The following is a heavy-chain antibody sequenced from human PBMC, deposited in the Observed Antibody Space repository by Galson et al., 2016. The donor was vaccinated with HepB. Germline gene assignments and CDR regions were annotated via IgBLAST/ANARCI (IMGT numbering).Heavy chain of an antibody. D-gene: IGHD3-22*01. V-gene: IGHV3-30-3*01. J-gene: IGHJ5*02. Sequence: SLRLSCAASGFTFSDWDFHWVRQAPGKGLDWVAVISKTGDTTFYGDSVKGRFTISRDNAKKSLYLQMNSLRAEGTAVYYCARKLYYYDSSDFGWFDPWGQGTLVTVSS. CDR3: ARKLYYYDSSDFGWFDP. CDR1: GFTFSDWD. CDR2: ISKTGDTT.